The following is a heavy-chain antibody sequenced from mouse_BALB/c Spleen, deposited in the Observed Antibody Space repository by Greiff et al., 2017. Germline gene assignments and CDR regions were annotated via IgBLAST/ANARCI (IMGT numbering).Heavy chain of an antibody. CDR1: GFNIKDTY. V-gene: IGHV14-3*02. Sequence: VQLKESGAELVKPGASVKLSCTASGFNIKDTYMHWVKQRPEQGLEWIGRIDPANGNTKYDPKFQGKATITADTSSNTAYLQLSSLTSEDTAVYYCARDGNYGNYAMDYWGQGTSVTVSS. D-gene: IGHD2-1*01. J-gene: IGHJ4*01. CDR2: IDPANGNT. CDR3: ARDGNYGNYAMDY.